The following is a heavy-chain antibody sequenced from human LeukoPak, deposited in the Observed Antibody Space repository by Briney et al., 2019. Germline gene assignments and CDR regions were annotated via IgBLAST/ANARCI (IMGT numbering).Heavy chain of an antibody. CDR2: ISVSGDKT. J-gene: IGHJ6*01. Sequence: GGSLRLSCAASGFTFSGFAMSWVRRTPGKGLEWVSGISVSGDKTLYADSVKGRFTISRDNSKNTLYLEMNSLRAEDTAIYYCAKMKGHPLPKYYMDVWGLGTTVTVSS. D-gene: IGHD1-26*01. V-gene: IGHV3-23*01. CDR3: AKMKGHPLPKYYMDV. CDR1: GFTFSGFA.